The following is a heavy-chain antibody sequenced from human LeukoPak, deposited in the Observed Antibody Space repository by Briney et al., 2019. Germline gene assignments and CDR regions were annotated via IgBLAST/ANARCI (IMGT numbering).Heavy chain of an antibody. CDR1: GYTFTTNG. Sequence: GASVNVSCKASGYTFTTNGISWVRQAPGRGLEWMGWISAYSGNTNYAESLQGRVTMTTDSSTSTAYMEVRSLRSDDTAVYFCASGNSGTYYWGQGTLVTVSS. CDR2: ISAYSGNT. D-gene: IGHD1-26*01. CDR3: ASGNSGTYY. J-gene: IGHJ4*02. V-gene: IGHV1-18*01.